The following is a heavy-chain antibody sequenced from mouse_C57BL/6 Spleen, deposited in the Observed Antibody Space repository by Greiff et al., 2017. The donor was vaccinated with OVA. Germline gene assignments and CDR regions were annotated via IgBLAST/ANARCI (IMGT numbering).Heavy chain of an antibody. CDR1: GYTFTDYY. CDR3: ARHHYYGSKVYAMDY. J-gene: IGHJ4*01. CDR2: INPNNGGT. V-gene: IGHV1-26*01. Sequence: EVQLQQSGPELVKPGASVKISCKASGYTFTDYYMNWVKQSHGKSLEWIGDINPNNGGTSYNQKFKGKATLTVDKSSSTAYMELRSLTSEDSAVYYCARHHYYGSKVYAMDYWGQGTSVTVSS. D-gene: IGHD1-1*01.